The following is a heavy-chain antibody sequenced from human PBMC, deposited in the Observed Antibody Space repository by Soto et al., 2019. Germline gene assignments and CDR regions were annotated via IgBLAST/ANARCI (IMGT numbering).Heavy chain of an antibody. CDR2: IIPIFGTA. CDR3: ARYCSGGSCLDV. V-gene: IGHV1-69*13. J-gene: IGHJ6*02. CDR1: GGTFSSYA. D-gene: IGHD2-15*01. Sequence: ASVKVSCKASGGTFSSYAISWVRQAPGQGLEWMGGIIPIFGTANYAQKFQGRATITADESTSTAYMELSSLRSEDTAVYYCARYCSGGSCLDVWGQGTTVTVS.